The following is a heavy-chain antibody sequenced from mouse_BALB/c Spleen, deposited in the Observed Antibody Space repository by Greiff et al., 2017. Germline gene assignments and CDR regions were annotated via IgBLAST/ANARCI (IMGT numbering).Heavy chain of an antibody. J-gene: IGHJ1*01. D-gene: IGHD2-14*01. CDR2: ISNGGGST. CDR1: GFTFSSYT. CDR3: ARHVMEYDGWDFDV. Sequence: EVKVVESGGGLVQPGGSLKLSCAASGFTFSSYTMSWVRQTPEKRLEWVAYISNGGGSTYYPDTVKGRFTISRDNAKNTLYLQMSSLKSEDTAMYYCARHVMEYDGWDFDVGGAGTTVTVAS. V-gene: IGHV5-12-2*01.